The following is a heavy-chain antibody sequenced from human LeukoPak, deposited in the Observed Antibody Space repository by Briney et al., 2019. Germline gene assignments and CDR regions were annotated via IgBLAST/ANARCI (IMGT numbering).Heavy chain of an antibody. CDR2: ISSSSSYI. V-gene: IGHV3-21*01. J-gene: IGHJ4*02. CDR1: GFTFSSYS. Sequence: KPGGSLRLSCAASGFTFSSYSMNWVRQAPGKGHEWVSSISSSSSYIYYADSVKGRFTISRDNAKNSLYLQMNSLRAEDTAVYYCARDFYYGSGSYYNDYWGQGTLVTVSS. D-gene: IGHD3-10*01. CDR3: ARDFYYGSGSYYNDY.